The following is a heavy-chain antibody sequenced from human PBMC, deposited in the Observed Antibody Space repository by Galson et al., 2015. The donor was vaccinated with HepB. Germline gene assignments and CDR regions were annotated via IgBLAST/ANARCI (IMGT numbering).Heavy chain of an antibody. J-gene: IGHJ5*02. CDR1: GFTFSSYW. CDR3: ARDRYSSRGDWFDP. CDR2: IKQDGSEK. Sequence: SLRLSCAASGFTFSSYWMSWVRQAPGKGLEWVANIKQDGSEKYYVDSVKGRFTISRDNAKNSLYLQMNSLRAEDTAVYYCARDRYSSRGDWFDPWGQGTLVTVSS. D-gene: IGHD6-13*01. V-gene: IGHV3-7*01.